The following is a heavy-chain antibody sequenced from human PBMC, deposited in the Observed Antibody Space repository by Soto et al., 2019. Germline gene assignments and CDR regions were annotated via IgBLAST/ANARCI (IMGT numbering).Heavy chain of an antibody. CDR2: IYYSGST. Sequence: PPETLSLTCTVSGGSITSSSYYWGWIRQPPGKGLEWIGSIYYSGSTYYNPSLKSRVTISVDTSKNQFSLKLSSVTAADTAVYYCATQEVGGSYVYTFDPWGQGTRVTVS. CDR1: GGSITSSSYY. V-gene: IGHV4-39*01. J-gene: IGHJ5*02. CDR3: ATQEVGGSYVYTFDP. D-gene: IGHD1-26*01.